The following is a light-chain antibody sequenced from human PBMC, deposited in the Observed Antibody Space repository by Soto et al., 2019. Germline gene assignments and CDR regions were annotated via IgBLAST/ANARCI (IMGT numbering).Light chain of an antibody. V-gene: IGKV3-20*01. CDR1: QSVSSSY. J-gene: IGKJ1*01. CDR3: QQYGSSPKT. Sequence: EIVLTQSPGTLSLSPGERATLSCRASQSVSSSYLAWYQQKPGQAPRLLIYGASSRATGIPDRFSGSGSGTHLTLTISRLEPEDFAVYYCQQYGSSPKTFGQGTKVEIK. CDR2: GAS.